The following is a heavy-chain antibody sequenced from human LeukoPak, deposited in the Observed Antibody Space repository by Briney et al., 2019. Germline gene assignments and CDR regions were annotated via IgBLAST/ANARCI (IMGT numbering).Heavy chain of an antibody. CDR3: AREGLDCSGGSCYPLDYYYYYGMDV. Sequence: ASAKVSCKASGYTFTSYAMNWVRQAPGQGLEWMGWINTNTGNPTYAQGFTGRFVFSLDTSVSTAYLQISSLKAEDTAVYYCAREGLDCSGGSCYPLDYYYYYGMDVWGQGTTVTVSS. J-gene: IGHJ6*02. CDR1: GYTFTSYA. V-gene: IGHV7-4-1*02. D-gene: IGHD2-15*01. CDR2: INTNTGNP.